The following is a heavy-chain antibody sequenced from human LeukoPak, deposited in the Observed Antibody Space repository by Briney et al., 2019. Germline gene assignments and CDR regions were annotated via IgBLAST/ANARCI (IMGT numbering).Heavy chain of an antibody. D-gene: IGHD3-3*01. Sequence: SETLSLTCAVYGGSFSGYYWSWIRQPPGKGLEWIGEINHSGSTNYNPSLKSRVTISVDTSKNQFSLKLSSVTAEDTAVYYCAKSRAWYYVFWGGYTNGGYYFDYWGQGTLVTVSS. V-gene: IGHV4-34*01. CDR3: AKSRAWYYVFWGGYTNGGYYFDY. CDR2: INHSGST. CDR1: GGSFSGYY. J-gene: IGHJ4*02.